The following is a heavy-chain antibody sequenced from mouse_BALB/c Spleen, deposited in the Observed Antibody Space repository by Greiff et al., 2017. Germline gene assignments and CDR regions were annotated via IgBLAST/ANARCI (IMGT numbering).Heavy chain of an antibody. V-gene: IGHV1S81*02. D-gene: IGHD2-4*01. CDR2: INPSNGRT. CDR1: GYTFTSYW. CDR3: AREDDYGYWYFDV. Sequence: VQLQQPGADLVKPGASVKLSCKASGYTFTSYWMHWVKQRPGQGLEWIGEINPSNGRTNYNEKFKSKATLTVDKSSSTAYMQLSSLTSEDSAVYYCAREDDYGYWYFDVWGAGTTVTVSS. J-gene: IGHJ1*01.